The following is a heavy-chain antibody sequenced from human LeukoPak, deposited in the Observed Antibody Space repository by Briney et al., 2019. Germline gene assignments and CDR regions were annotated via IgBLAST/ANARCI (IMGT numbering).Heavy chain of an antibody. CDR1: GGSISSSSYY. D-gene: IGHD3-22*01. CDR3: ARHNPDSSGYYYFAFGLDAFDI. V-gene: IGHV4-39*01. J-gene: IGHJ3*02. Sequence: SETLSLTCTVFGGSISSSSYYWGWIRQPPGKGLEWIGSIYYSGSTYYNPSLKSRVTISVDTSKNQFSLKLSSVTAADTAVYYCARHNPDSSGYYYFAFGLDAFDIWGQGTMVTVSS. CDR2: IYYSGST.